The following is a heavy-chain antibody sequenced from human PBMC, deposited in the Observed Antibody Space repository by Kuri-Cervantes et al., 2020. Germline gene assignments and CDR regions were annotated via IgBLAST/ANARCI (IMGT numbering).Heavy chain of an antibody. D-gene: IGHD6-13*01. CDR3: ARGGSSWSLYS. V-gene: IGHV3-30-3*01. CDR1: GLTFSTYT. Sequence: GESLKISCAASGLTFSTYTIHWVRQAPGKGLEWVAVISYDGSNKYYADSVKGRFTISRDNAKNSLYLQMNSLRAEDTAVYYCARGGSSWSLYSWGQGTLVTVSS. J-gene: IGHJ4*02. CDR2: ISYDGSNK.